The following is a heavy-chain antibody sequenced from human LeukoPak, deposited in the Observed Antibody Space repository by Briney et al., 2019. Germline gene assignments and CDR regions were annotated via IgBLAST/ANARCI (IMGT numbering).Heavy chain of an antibody. CDR3: AREGDILTGRLNFDY. J-gene: IGHJ4*02. V-gene: IGHV4-61*02. CDR2: IYTSGST. D-gene: IGHD3-9*01. Sequence: SETLSLTCTVSGGSISSGSYYWSWIRQPAGKGLEWIGRIYTSGSTNYNPSLKSRVTMSVDTSKNQFSLKLSSVTAADTAVYYCAREGDILTGRLNFDYWGQGTLVTVSS. CDR1: GGSISSGSYY.